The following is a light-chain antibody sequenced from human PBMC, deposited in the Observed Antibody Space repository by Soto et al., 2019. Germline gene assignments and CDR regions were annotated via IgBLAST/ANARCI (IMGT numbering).Light chain of an antibody. V-gene: IGKV4-1*01. J-gene: IGKJ4*01. Sequence: DILITQSPDSLVVXXGXXXXXXXXSSXIVXYSSNNKNYLAWYQQRRGQPPKLLIHWAFIRESGVPDRFSGSGSGTDFTLTISNLQAEDVAVYYCQQYYSTPPTFGGGTKVDIK. CDR3: QQYYSTPPT. CDR2: WAF. CDR1: XIVXYSSNNKNY.